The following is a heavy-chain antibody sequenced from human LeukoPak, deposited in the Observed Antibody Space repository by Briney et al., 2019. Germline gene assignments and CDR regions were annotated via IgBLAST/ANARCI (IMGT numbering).Heavy chain of an antibody. J-gene: IGHJ4*02. CDR3: ARDNPRGTFYFDY. CDR1: GYTFYSHG. CDR2: ISGYNGNS. D-gene: IGHD3-16*01. Sequence: ASVNVSCKTSGYTFYSHGISWVRLAPGQGLEWMGWISGYNGNSNYAQMFQGRVTMTADTSTSTAYMEVRSLTADDTALYYCARDNPRGTFYFDYWGQGTLVTVSS. V-gene: IGHV1-18*01.